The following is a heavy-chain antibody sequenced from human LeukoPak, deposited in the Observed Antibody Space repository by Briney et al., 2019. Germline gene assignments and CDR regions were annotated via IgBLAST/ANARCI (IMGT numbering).Heavy chain of an antibody. CDR2: IWYDGSNK. CDR3: AKELRGYSYGLRNNWFDP. V-gene: IGHV3-30*02. D-gene: IGHD5-18*01. Sequence: GGSLRLSCAASGFTFSSYGMHWVRQAPGKGLEWVAVIWYDGSNKYYADSVEGRFTISRDNSKNTLYLQMNSLRAEDTAVYYCAKELRGYSYGLRNNWFDPWGQGTLVTVSS. J-gene: IGHJ5*02. CDR1: GFTFSSYG.